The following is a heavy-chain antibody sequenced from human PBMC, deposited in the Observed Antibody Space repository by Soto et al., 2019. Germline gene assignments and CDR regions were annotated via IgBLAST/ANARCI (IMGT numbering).Heavy chain of an antibody. CDR2: IYYSGST. Sequence: TSETLSLTCTVSGGSISSYYWSWIRQPPGKGLEWIGYIYYSGSTNYNPSLKSRVTISVDTSKNQFSLKLSSVTAADTAVYYCARERGEGLYCSGGSCPLDYWGQGTLVTVSS. D-gene: IGHD2-15*01. CDR1: GGSISSYY. CDR3: ARERGEGLYCSGGSCPLDY. V-gene: IGHV4-59*01. J-gene: IGHJ4*02.